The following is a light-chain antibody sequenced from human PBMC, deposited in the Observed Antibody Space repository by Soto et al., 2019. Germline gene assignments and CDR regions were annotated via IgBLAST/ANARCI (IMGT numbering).Light chain of an antibody. CDR1: QSVGNS. Sequence: EVVLTQSPATLSVSPGGRATLSCRASQSVGNSLAWYQQRPGQATRLLIFGASTRATGVPARFSGSASGTDFTLTISSLQSEDFAIYYCQQYNNWPPTTFGQGTQLQIK. CDR3: QQYNNWPPTT. V-gene: IGKV3-15*01. CDR2: GAS. J-gene: IGKJ1*01.